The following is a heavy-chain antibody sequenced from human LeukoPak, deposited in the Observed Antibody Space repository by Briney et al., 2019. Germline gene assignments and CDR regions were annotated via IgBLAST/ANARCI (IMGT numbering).Heavy chain of an antibody. CDR3: ARVLGIVVVPAAIGDYYYMDV. D-gene: IGHD2-2*02. J-gene: IGHJ6*03. CDR2: IIPIFGTA. Sequence: GASVKVSCKASGGTFSSYAISWVRQAPGQGLEWMGGIIPIFGTANYAQKFQGRVTITTDESTSTAYMELSSLRSEDTAVYYCARVLGIVVVPAAIGDYYYMDVWGKGTTVTVSS. V-gene: IGHV1-69*05. CDR1: GGTFSSYA.